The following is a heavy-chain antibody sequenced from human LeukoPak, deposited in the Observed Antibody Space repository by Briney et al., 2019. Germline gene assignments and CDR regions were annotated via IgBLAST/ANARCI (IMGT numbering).Heavy chain of an antibody. Sequence: GGSLRLSCAASGFTFSSYGMHWVRQAPGKGLEWVAVISYDGSNKYYADSVKGRFTISRDNSKNTLYLQMNSLRAEDTAVYYCAKDPGDIVVVPGPYGMDVWGQGTTVTVPS. CDR2: ISYDGSNK. D-gene: IGHD2-2*01. V-gene: IGHV3-30*18. CDR1: GFTFSSYG. J-gene: IGHJ6*02. CDR3: AKDPGDIVVVPGPYGMDV.